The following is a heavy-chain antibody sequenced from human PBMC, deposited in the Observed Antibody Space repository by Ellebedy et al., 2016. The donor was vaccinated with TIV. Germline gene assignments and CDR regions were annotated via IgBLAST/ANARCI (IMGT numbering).Heavy chain of an antibody. CDR2: ISAYNGNT. D-gene: IGHD3-3*01. Sequence: AASVKVSCKASGYTFTSYGISWVRQAPGQGLEWMGWISAYNGNTNYAQKLQGRVTMTTDTSTSTAYMELRSLRSDDTAVYYGARAGAGGYDFWSGYRGYYYYYGMDVWGQGTTVTVSS. CDR1: GYTFTSYG. CDR3: ARAGAGGYDFWSGYRGYYYYYGMDV. J-gene: IGHJ6*02. V-gene: IGHV1-18*01.